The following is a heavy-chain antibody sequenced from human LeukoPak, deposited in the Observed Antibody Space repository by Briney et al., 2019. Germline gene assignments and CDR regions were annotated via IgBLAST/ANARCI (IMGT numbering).Heavy chain of an antibody. D-gene: IGHD6-6*01. CDR1: GGSISNYY. CDR3: ARGLGSSSEY. J-gene: IGHJ4*02. Sequence: PSETLSLTCTVSGGSISNYYWSWIRQPPGKGLEWIGEINHSGSTNYNPSLKSRVTISVDTSKNQFSLKLSSVTAADTAVYYCARGLGSSSEYWGQGTLVTVSS. V-gene: IGHV4-34*01. CDR2: INHSGST.